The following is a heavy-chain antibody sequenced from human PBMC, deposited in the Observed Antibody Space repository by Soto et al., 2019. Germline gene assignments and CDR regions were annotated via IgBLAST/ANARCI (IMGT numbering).Heavy chain of an antibody. CDR1: GFTFSSYS. CDR2: ISSSSSTI. Sequence: EVQLVESGGGLVQPGGSLRLSCAASGFTFSSYSMNWVRQAPGKGLEWVSYISSSSSTIYYADSVKGRFTISRDNAKHSLYLHMNSLSAEDTAVYYCARGDYIWGSYPRSYFDYWGQGTLVTVSS. D-gene: IGHD3-16*02. CDR3: ARGDYIWGSYPRSYFDY. J-gene: IGHJ4*02. V-gene: IGHV3-48*01.